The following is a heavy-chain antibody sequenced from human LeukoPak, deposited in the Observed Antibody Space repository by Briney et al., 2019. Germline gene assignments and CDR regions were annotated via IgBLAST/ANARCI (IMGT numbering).Heavy chain of an antibody. CDR3: AKDVGSYYDSSGSFDY. V-gene: IGHV3-23*01. J-gene: IGHJ4*02. Sequence: GGSLRLSCAASGFTFSSYAMSWVRQAPGKGLEWVSAISGSGGSTYYADSVKGRFTISRDNSKNTLYLQMNNLRAEDTAVYYCAKDVGSYYDSSGSFDYWGQGTLVTVSS. CDR2: ISGSGGST. CDR1: GFTFSSYA. D-gene: IGHD3-22*01.